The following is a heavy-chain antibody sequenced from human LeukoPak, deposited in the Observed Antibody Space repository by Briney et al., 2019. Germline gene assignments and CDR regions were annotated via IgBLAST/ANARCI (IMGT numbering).Heavy chain of an antibody. CDR1: GFTFSSYC. V-gene: IGHV3-7*05. J-gene: IGHJ5*02. D-gene: IGHD3-16*02. Sequence: GGSLRLSCVASGFTFSSYCMSWVRQAPGKGLEWVANIKQDGSEKYYVDSLKGRFTISRDNAKNSLYLQMNSLRAEDTAVYYCARGYISPRMNWFDPWGQGTLVTVSS. CDR2: IKQDGSEK. CDR3: ARGYISPRMNWFDP.